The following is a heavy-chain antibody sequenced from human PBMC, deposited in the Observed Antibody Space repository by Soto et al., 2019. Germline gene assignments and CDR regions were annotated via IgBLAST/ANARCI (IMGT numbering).Heavy chain of an antibody. Sequence: ASVKVSCKASGYTFTGYAMHWVRQAPGQRLEWMGWINAGNGNTKYAQKLQGRVTMTTDTSTSTAYMELRSLRSDDTAVFYCAREMVRGVGSDYWGQGTLVTVSS. CDR1: GYTFTGYA. CDR2: INAGNGNT. D-gene: IGHD3-10*01. V-gene: IGHV1-3*01. J-gene: IGHJ4*02. CDR3: AREMVRGVGSDY.